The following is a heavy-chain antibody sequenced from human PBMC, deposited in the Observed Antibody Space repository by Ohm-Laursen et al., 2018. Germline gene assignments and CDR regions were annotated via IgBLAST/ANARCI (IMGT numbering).Heavy chain of an antibody. CDR3: AKESDAFDI. V-gene: IGHV3-30*18. CDR2: ISYDGSKY. J-gene: IGHJ3*02. Sequence: SLRLSCSASGFTFSNYAMHWVRQAPGKGLEWVAFISYDGSKYCYADSVKGRFTISRDNSKNTLFLKMTNVRAEDTAVYYCAKESDAFDIWGQGTMLIVSS. CDR1: GFTFSNYA.